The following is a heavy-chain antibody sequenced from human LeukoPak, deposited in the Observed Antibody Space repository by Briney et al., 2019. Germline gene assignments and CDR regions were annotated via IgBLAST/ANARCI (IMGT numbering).Heavy chain of an antibody. CDR3: ARDPGASGFQH. CDR2: IYYSGST. CDR1: GGSISSYY. J-gene: IGHJ1*01. Sequence: SETLSLTCTVSGGSISSYYWSWIRQPPGKGLEWIGYIYYSGSTNYNPSLKSRVTISVDTSKNQFSLKLSSVTAADTAVYYCARDPGASGFQHWGQGTLVTVSS. D-gene: IGHD1-1*01. V-gene: IGHV4-59*01.